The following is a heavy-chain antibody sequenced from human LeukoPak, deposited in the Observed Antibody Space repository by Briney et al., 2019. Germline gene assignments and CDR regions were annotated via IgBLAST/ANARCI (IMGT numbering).Heavy chain of an antibody. Sequence: ASVKVSCKASGYSFTSHYMHWVRQAPGQGLEWLGLINPSGSSTLYAQKFQGRVTMTRDMSTTTDYMELSRLRSDDTAVYYCARGTARVRWGQGTLVTVSS. CDR1: GYSFTSHY. V-gene: IGHV1-46*01. CDR3: ARGTARVR. J-gene: IGHJ4*02. CDR2: INPSGSST. D-gene: IGHD5-18*01.